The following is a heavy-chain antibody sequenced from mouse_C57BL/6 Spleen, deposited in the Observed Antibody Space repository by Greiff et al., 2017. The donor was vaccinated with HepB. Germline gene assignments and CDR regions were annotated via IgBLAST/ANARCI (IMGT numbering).Heavy chain of an antibody. D-gene: IGHD2-1*01. CDR1: GYTFTSYW. CDR3: AREDYGNYDYAMDY. V-gene: IGHV1-55*01. CDR2: IYPGSGST. Sequence: VQLQQSGAELVKPGASVKMSCKASGYTFTSYWITWVKQRPGQGLEWIGDIYPGSGSTNYNEKFKSKATLTVDTSSSTAYMQLSSLTSEDSAVYYWAREDYGNYDYAMDYWGQGTSVTVSS. J-gene: IGHJ4*01.